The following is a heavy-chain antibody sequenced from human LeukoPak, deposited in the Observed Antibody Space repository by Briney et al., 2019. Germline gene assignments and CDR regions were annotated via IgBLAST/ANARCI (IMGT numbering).Heavy chain of an antibody. D-gene: IGHD3-16*02. Sequence: ASVKVSCKASGYTFTGYYMHWVRQAPGQGLGWMGWINPNSGGTNYAQKFQGRVTMTRDTSISTAYMELSRLRSDDTAVYYCARAEGYDYVWGSYRSQTDYYFDYWGQGTLVTVSS. J-gene: IGHJ4*02. CDR2: INPNSGGT. CDR1: GYTFTGYY. V-gene: IGHV1-2*02. CDR3: ARAEGYDYVWGSYRSQTDYYFDY.